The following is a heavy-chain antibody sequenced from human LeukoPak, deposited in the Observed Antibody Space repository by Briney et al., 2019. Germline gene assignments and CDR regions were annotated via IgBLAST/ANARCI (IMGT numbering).Heavy chain of an antibody. Sequence: SETLSLTCTVSGGSISSYYWSWIRQPPGKGLEWIGYIYYSGSTNYNPSLKSRVTISVDTSKNQFSLKLSSVTAADTAVYYCAGDGVIAAAANRWFAPWGQGTLVTVSS. CDR2: IYYSGST. CDR1: GGSISSYY. D-gene: IGHD6-13*01. V-gene: IGHV4-59*01. J-gene: IGHJ5*02. CDR3: AGDGVIAAAANRWFAP.